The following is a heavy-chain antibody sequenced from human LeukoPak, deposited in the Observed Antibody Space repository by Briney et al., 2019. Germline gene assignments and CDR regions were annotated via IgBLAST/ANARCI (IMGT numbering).Heavy chain of an antibody. D-gene: IGHD3-10*01. Sequence: SETLSLTCTVSGASISSRNYYWGWVRQPPGKGLEWIGSLYYSGITYSSPSLKSRVTISVDTSKNQFSLKLTSVTAADTAVYYCATAGFGEFLFDYWGQGTLVTVSS. V-gene: IGHV4-39*07. CDR3: ATAGFGEFLFDY. J-gene: IGHJ4*02. CDR1: GASISSRNYY. CDR2: LYYSGIT.